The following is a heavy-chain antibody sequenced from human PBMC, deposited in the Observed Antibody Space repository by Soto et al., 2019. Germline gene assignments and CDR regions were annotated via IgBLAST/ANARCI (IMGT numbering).Heavy chain of an antibody. D-gene: IGHD6-19*01. Sequence: QVQLQESGPGLVKPSQTLSLTCTVSGGFISSGDYYWSCIRQPPGKGLEWIGYIYFSGNTGYNPSLKSRVTISVDKSKNLLSLRLTSVTVADTAVYFCARVGSPNWFDPWGQGTLVTVSS. J-gene: IGHJ5*02. CDR2: IYFSGNT. CDR3: ARVGSPNWFDP. CDR1: GGFISSGDYY. V-gene: IGHV4-30-4*01.